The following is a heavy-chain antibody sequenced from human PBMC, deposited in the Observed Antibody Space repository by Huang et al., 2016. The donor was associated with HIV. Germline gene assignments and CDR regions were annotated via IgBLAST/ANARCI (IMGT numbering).Heavy chain of an antibody. CDR3: VYWCSGGRCHISSFDY. CDR1: GGTFNSYA. Sequence: QVQMVQSGAEVKKPGSSVKVSCKASGGTFNSYALSWVRQGPGQGREWRGEIIAMFRTTNYAQKFQGRVTITADESTNTADMELNSLRSEDTAVNYCVYWCSGGRCHISSFDYWGQGTLVTVSS. J-gene: IGHJ4*02. CDR2: IIAMFRTT. D-gene: IGHD2-15*01. V-gene: IGHV1-69*13.